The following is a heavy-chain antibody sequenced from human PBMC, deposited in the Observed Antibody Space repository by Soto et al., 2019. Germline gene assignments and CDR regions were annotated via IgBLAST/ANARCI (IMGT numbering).Heavy chain of an antibody. Sequence: QVQLQESGPGLVKPSETLSLTCTVSGGSISSYYWIWIRQPPGKGLEGIGYIYYRGSTNYNPARKSRVTISVDTSKNQFSLKLSSVTTADTAVYYCARQYGDYVRGAFDIWGQGTMVTVSS. CDR1: GGSISSYY. CDR3: ARQYGDYVRGAFDI. D-gene: IGHD4-17*01. V-gene: IGHV4-59*01. CDR2: IYYRGST. J-gene: IGHJ3*02.